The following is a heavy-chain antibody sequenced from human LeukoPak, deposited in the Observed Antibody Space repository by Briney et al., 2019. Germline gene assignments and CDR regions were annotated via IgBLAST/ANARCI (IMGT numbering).Heavy chain of an antibody. J-gene: IGHJ4*02. D-gene: IGHD5-12*01. V-gene: IGHV3-48*03. Sequence: GGSLRLSCSASGFTFRSYEMNWVRQAPGKGLEWVSYISSSGNTIYYVDSVKGRFTISRDNAKNTLYLQMNSLRAEDTAVYYCARDRGYTQDYWGQGTLVTVSS. CDR1: GFTFRSYE. CDR2: ISSSGNTI. CDR3: ARDRGYTQDY.